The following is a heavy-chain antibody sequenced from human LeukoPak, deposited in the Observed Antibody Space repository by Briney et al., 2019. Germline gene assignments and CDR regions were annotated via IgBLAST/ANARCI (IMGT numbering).Heavy chain of an antibody. D-gene: IGHD3-3*01. CDR1: GYTFTSYG. Sequence: ASVTVSCKASGYTFTSYGISWVRQAAGPGIEWLGWMNPNSGNTAYAQTVQGRLSMTRDTSIRTAYMELSSLRSGGTAVYYCARREWKLNERGYYFDYWGQGTLLTVSA. V-gene: IGHV1-8*02. J-gene: IGHJ4*02. CDR2: MNPNSGNT. CDR3: ARREWKLNERGYYFDY.